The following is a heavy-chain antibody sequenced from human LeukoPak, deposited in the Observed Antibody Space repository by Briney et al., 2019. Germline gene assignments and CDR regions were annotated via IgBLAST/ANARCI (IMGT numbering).Heavy chain of an antibody. CDR1: GGSISSYY. V-gene: IGHV4-59*12. D-gene: IGHD3-3*01. J-gene: IGHJ5*02. CDR3: ARDHVGITIFGVAGGWFDP. Sequence: SETLSLTCTVSGGSISSYYWSWIRQPPGKGLEWIGYIYYSGSTYYNPSLKSRVTISVDTSKNQFSLKLSSVTAADTAVYYCARDHVGITIFGVAGGWFDPWGQGTLVTVSS. CDR2: IYYSGST.